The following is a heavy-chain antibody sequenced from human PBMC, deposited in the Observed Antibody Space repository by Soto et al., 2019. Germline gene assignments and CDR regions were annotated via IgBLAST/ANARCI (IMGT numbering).Heavy chain of an antibody. V-gene: IGHV3-7*01. Sequence: GALRLSCAASGFRFSTYWMSWVRQTPGKGLEWVANIKQDGSEKYYVDSVKGRFTISRDTAKNSLYLQLNSLRAEDTAVYYCTRGTLWNGYQFFDYWGRGSLVTSPQ. CDR1: GFRFSTYW. CDR3: TRGTLWNGYQFFDY. D-gene: IGHD3-3*01. J-gene: IGHJ4*02. CDR2: IKQDGSEK.